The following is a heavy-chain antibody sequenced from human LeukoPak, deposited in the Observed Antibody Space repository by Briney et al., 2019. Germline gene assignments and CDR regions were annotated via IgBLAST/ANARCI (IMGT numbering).Heavy chain of an antibody. V-gene: IGHV3-23*01. CDR2: ISGSGGTT. CDR1: GFXFSNYA. J-gene: IGHJ4*02. Sequence: PGGSLRLSCVASGFXFSNYAINWVRQAPGKGLEWLSTISGSGGTTYYADSVKGRFTISRDNSKNTLYLQMNSLRAEDTALYYCAKDSTGSSWYFDYWGQGTLVTVSS. D-gene: IGHD6-13*01. CDR3: AKDSTGSSWYFDY.